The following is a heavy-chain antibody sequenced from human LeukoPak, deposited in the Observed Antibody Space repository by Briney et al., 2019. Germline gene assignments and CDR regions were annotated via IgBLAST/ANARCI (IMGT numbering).Heavy chain of an antibody. CDR3: AREEGYYDST. Sequence: PSGTLSLTCAVSGGSISSSNWWSWVRQPPGKGLEWIGEINHSGSTNYNPSLKSRVTISVDTSKNQFSLKLSSVTAADTAVYYCAREEGYYDSTWGQGTLVTVSS. J-gene: IGHJ4*02. CDR1: GGSISSSNW. V-gene: IGHV4-4*02. D-gene: IGHD3-22*01. CDR2: INHSGST.